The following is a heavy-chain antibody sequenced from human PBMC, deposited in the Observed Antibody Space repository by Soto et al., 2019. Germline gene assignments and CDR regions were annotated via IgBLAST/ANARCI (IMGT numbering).Heavy chain of an antibody. CDR1: GYTFTSYA. CDR3: ARAVGGPTSNLDY. CDR2: INAGNGNT. V-gene: IGHV1-3*05. D-gene: IGHD3-16*01. Sequence: QVQLVQSGAEEKKPGASMKVSCKASGYTFTSYAMHWVRQAPGQRLEWMGWINAGNGNTKYSQKFQGRVTITRDTSASTAYMELSSLRSEDTAVYYCARAVGGPTSNLDYWGQGTLVTVSS. J-gene: IGHJ4*02.